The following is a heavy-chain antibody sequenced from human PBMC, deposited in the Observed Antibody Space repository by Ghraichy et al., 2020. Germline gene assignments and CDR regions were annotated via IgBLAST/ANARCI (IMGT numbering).Heavy chain of an antibody. J-gene: IGHJ4*02. CDR1: GFTFSSFV. CDR3: ARGNQWPFHYFDY. CDR2: ISYDGNNK. D-gene: IGHD6-19*01. V-gene: IGHV3-30-3*01. Sequence: GGSLRLSCAASGFTFSSFVMHWVRQAPGKGLEWVAVISYDGNNKYYADSVKGRFTISRDNSKNTLYLQMNSLRAEDTAVYYCARGNQWPFHYFDYWGQGTLVTVSS.